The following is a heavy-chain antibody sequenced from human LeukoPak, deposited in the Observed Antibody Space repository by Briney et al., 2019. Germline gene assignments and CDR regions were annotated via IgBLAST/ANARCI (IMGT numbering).Heavy chain of an antibody. Sequence: GGSLRLSCAASGFTFSSFAINWVRQAPGKGLEWVSVITGSGSGADYADSVKGRFTISRDNSKNTLYLQINSLRAEDTAIYYCAKWSSSSWYDYWGQGTLVTVSS. CDR2: ITGSGSGA. CDR3: AKWSSSSWYDY. J-gene: IGHJ4*02. V-gene: IGHV3-23*01. CDR1: GFTFSSFA. D-gene: IGHD6-13*01.